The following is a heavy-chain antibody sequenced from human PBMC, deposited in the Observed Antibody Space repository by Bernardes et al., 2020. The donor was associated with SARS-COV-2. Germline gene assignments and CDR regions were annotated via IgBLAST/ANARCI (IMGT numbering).Heavy chain of an antibody. D-gene: IGHD3-9*01. Sequence: GGSLRLSCAASGFTFSNHLFSWFRQAPGKGLEWVSSISGDGMYIYYGDSVRGRFTTSRDNTRTSVFLQMESLRAEDTAVYYCARDVGGTDWRFGFDVWGPGTMVHVSS. CDR1: GFTFSNHL. V-gene: IGHV3-21*01. CDR2: ISGDGMYI. J-gene: IGHJ3*01. CDR3: ARDVGGTDWRFGFDV.